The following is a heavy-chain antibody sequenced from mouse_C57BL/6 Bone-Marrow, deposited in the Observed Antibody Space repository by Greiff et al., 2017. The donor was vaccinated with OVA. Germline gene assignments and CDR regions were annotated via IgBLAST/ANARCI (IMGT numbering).Heavy chain of an antibody. CDR1: GFTFSDYY. V-gene: IGHV5-12*01. CDR2: ISNGGGST. D-gene: IGHD1-1*01. CDR3: ARHLLLRWYFDV. Sequence: EVMLVESGGGLVQPGGSLKLSCAASGFTFSDYYMYWVRQTPEKRLEWVAYISNGGGSTYYPDTVKGRFTISRDNAKNTLYLQMSRLKSEDTAMYYCARHLLLRWYFDVWGTGTTVTVSS. J-gene: IGHJ1*03.